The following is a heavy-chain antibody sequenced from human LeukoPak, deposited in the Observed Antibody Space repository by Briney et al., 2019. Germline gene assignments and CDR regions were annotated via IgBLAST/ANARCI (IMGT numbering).Heavy chain of an antibody. CDR2: IIPIFGTA. J-gene: IGHJ6*03. CDR3: ARAQASTLGYCIGGSCYYYYYMDV. CDR1: GGTFSSYA. Sequence: SVKVSCKASGGTFSSYAISWVRQAPGQGLEWMGGIIPIFGTANYAQKFQGRVTITGDESTTTAYLQLSSLRSGDTAVYYCARAQASTLGYCIGGSCYYYYYMDVWGKGTTVTVSS. V-gene: IGHV1-69*01. D-gene: IGHD2-15*01.